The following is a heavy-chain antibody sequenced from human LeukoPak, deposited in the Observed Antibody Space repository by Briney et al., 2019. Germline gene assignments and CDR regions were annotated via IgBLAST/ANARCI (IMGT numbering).Heavy chain of an antibody. V-gene: IGHV4-61*01. CDR2: IHYSGDT. CDR1: GGSVGSGSYY. Sequence: SETLSLTCTVSGGSVGSGSYYWSWIRQPPGKGLEWITYIHYSGDTNYNPSLKSRVTISVDTSKNQFSLKLRSVTAADTAVYYCARWAVAELGLDCWGQGTLVTVSS. CDR3: ARWAVAELGLDC. J-gene: IGHJ4*02. D-gene: IGHD6-19*01.